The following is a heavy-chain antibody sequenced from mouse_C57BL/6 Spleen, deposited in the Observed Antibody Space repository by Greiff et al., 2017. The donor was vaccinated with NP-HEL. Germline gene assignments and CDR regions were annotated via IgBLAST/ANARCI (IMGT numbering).Heavy chain of an antibody. V-gene: IGHV1-54*01. D-gene: IGHD3-2*02. Sequence: VQLQQSGAELVRPGTSVKVSCKASGYAFTNYLIEWVKQRPGQGLEWIGVINPGSGGTNYNETFKGKATLTADKSSSTAYMQLSSLTSEDSAVYFGAREENSTDDSDYWGQGTSVTVSS. J-gene: IGHJ4*01. CDR1: GYAFTNYL. CDR2: INPGSGGT. CDR3: AREENSTDDSDY.